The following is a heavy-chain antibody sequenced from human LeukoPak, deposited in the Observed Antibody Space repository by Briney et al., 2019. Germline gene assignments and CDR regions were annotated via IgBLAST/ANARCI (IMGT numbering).Heavy chain of an antibody. Sequence: PGGSLRLSCAASGFTFSSYAMHWVRQAPGKGLEWVAVISYDGSNKYYADSVKGRFTISRDNSKNTLYLQMNSLRAEDTAVYYCARVGRGRSYGDFDYWGQGTLVTVSS. J-gene: IGHJ4*02. CDR1: GFTFSSYA. V-gene: IGHV3-30-3*01. CDR2: ISYDGSNK. CDR3: ARVGRGRSYGDFDY. D-gene: IGHD5-18*01.